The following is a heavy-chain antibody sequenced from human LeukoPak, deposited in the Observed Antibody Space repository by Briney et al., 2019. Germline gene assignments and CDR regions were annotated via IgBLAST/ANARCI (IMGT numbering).Heavy chain of an antibody. J-gene: IGHJ5*02. V-gene: IGHV3-21*01. CDR1: GFTFSSYE. CDR3: ARDPDYYDSSGSTKYNWFDP. CDR2: ISSSSSYI. D-gene: IGHD3-22*01. Sequence: GGSLRLSCAASGFTFSSYEMNWVRQAPGKGLEWVSSISSSSSYIYYADSVKGRFTISRDNAKNSLYLQMNSLRAEDTAVYYCARDPDYYDSSGSTKYNWFDPWGQGTLVAVSS.